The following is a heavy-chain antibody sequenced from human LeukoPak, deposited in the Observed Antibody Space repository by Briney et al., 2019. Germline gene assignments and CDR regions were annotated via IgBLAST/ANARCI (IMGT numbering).Heavy chain of an antibody. CDR2: IYYSGST. CDR1: GGSISSYY. J-gene: IGHJ4*02. D-gene: IGHD3-22*01. V-gene: IGHV4-59*01. Sequence: PSETPSLTCTVSGGSISSYYWSWIRQPPGKGLEWIGYIYYSGSTNYNPSLKSRVTISVDTSKNQFSLELSSVTAADTAVYYCARENYYDSSGHLDYWGQGTLVTVSS. CDR3: ARENYYDSSGHLDY.